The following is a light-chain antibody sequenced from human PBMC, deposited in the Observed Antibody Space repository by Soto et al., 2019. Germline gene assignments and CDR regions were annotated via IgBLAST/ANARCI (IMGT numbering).Light chain of an antibody. CDR1: QSVSSY. Sequence: EIVVTQSPATLSLSPGSRPTISCRAGQSVSSYLAWYQQKPGKAPRLLXYDASNRATGIPARFSGSGSGTDFTLNISSLEPEDFAVYYCQQRSNWPRPLTFGGGTKVDIK. CDR3: QQRSNWPRPLT. V-gene: IGKV3-11*01. J-gene: IGKJ4*01. CDR2: DAS.